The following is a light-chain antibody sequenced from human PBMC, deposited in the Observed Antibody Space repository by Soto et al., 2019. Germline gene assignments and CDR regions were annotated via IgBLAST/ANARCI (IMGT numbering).Light chain of an antibody. CDR1: NSNIGSDY. V-gene: IGLV1-47*01. CDR2: KND. J-gene: IGLJ3*02. CDR3: AAWDFSRSGVV. Sequence: QSVLTQPPSASGTPGQRVTISFSGSNSNIGSDYVSWYQQVPGAAPKLLIPKNDRRPSGVPDRCSGSKSGTSASLDISGLGFEDEAVYFCAAWDFSRSGVVVGGGTELTVL.